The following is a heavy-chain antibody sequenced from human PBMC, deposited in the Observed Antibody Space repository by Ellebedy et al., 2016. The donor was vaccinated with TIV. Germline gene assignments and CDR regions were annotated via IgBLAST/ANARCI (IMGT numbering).Heavy chain of an antibody. CDR1: GFTFSSYA. V-gene: IGHV3-23*01. D-gene: IGHD2/OR15-2a*01. J-gene: IGHJ6*02. CDR3: ARISRDYYYYGMDV. CDR2: ISGSGGST. Sequence: GGSLRLXXAASGFTFSSYAMSWVRQAPGKGLEWVSAISGSGGSTYYADSVKGRFTISRDNSKNTLYLQMNSLRAEDTAVYYCARISRDYYYYGMDVWGQGTTVTVSS.